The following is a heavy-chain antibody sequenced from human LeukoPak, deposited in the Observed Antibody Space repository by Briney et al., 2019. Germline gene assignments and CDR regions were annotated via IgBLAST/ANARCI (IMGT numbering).Heavy chain of an antibody. D-gene: IGHD3-10*01. CDR3: ASAHRLYYYGSGSYPYYFDY. Sequence: PSETLSLTCAVYGGSFSGYYWSWIRQPPGKGLEWIGEINHSGSTNYNPSLKSRVTISVDTSKNQFSLKLSSVTAADTAVYYCASAHRLYYYGSGSYPYYFDYWGQGTLVTVPS. J-gene: IGHJ4*02. CDR2: INHSGST. CDR1: GGSFSGYY. V-gene: IGHV4-34*01.